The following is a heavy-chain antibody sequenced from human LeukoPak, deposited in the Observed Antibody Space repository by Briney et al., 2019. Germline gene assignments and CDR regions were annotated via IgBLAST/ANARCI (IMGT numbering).Heavy chain of an antibody. CDR3: ARGEGGAWPEAFDI. CDR1: GFPFSSYT. Sequence: GGSLRLSCAASGFPFSSYTMNWVRQAPGKGLEWVSSFSYNGRYIYHAESMKGRFTTSRDNAKNSLYLQMSDLRVEDTAVYYCARGEGGAWPEAFDIWGKGTVVTVSS. J-gene: IGHJ3*02. V-gene: IGHV3-21*01. CDR2: FSYNGRYI. D-gene: IGHD4-17*01.